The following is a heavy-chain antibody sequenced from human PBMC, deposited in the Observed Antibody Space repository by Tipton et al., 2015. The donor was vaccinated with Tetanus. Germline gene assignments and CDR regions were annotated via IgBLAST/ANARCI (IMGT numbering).Heavy chain of an antibody. CDR3: ARGRGLGAYSFGFEY. CDR2: ISPSGNT. D-gene: IGHD3-16*01. CDR1: GGSFSNYF. V-gene: IGHV4-34*01. Sequence: TLSLTCTVSGGSFSNYFWRWIRQPPGKGLEWIGEISPSGNTNYNPSLKSRVTISADTSRNQFSLTLSSVTAADTAVYYCARGRGLGAYSFGFEYWGQGALVTVSS. J-gene: IGHJ4*02.